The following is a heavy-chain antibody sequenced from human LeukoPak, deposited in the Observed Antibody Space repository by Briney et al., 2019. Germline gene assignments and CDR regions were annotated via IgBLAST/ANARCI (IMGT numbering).Heavy chain of an antibody. D-gene: IGHD2-15*01. CDR3: AKDRGSMDCSGGSCYLYYYYGMDV. V-gene: IGHV3-43*01. J-gene: IGHJ6*02. Sequence: GGSLRLSCAASGFTFDDYPMPWVRQAPGKGLEWVSLISWDGGSTYYADSVKGRFTISRDNSKNSLYLQMNSLRTEDTALYYCAKDRGSMDCSGGSCYLYYYYGMDVWGQGTTVTVSS. CDR2: ISWDGGST. CDR1: GFTFDDYP.